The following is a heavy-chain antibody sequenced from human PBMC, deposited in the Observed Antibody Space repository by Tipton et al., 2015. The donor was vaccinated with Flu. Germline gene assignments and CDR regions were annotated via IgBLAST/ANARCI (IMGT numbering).Heavy chain of an antibody. Sequence: QLVQSGAEVKKPGASVKVSCKASGYTFTGYYMHWVRQAPGQGLEWMGWISAYNGNTNYAQKLQGRVTMTTDTSTSTAYMELRSLRSDDTAVYYCARDHVRAYSYAHRGLSDYWGQGTLVTVSS. CDR1: GYTFTGYY. CDR3: ARDHVRAYSYAHRGLSDY. D-gene: IGHD5-18*01. J-gene: IGHJ4*02. CDR2: ISAYNGNT. V-gene: IGHV1-18*04.